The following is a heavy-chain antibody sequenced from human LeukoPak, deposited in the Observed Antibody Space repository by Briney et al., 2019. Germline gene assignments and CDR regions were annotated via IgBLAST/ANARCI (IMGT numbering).Heavy chain of an antibody. CDR3: AKLQAVGATLSAFDI. Sequence: GGSLRLTCAASGFTFSTDSMNWVRQAPGKGLEWVSSISSSSTYMYYADSLKGRFTISRDKAKNSLYLQMTSLRAEDTAVYSCAKLQAVGATLSAFDIWGQGTMVTVSS. CDR2: ISSSSTYM. D-gene: IGHD1-26*01. CDR1: GFTFSTDS. V-gene: IGHV3-21*01. J-gene: IGHJ3*02.